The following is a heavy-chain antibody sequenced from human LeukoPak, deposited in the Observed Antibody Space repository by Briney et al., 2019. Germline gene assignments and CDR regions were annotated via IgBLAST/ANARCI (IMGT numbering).Heavy chain of an antibody. V-gene: IGHV3-48*01. CDR1: GFTFSSYS. Sequence: PGGSLRLSCAASGFTFSSYSMNWVRQAPGKGLEWVSYISSSSSTIYYADSVKGRFTISRDNAKNSLYLQMNSLRAEDTAVYYCARYNLPDTYHMDVWGKGTTVTVSS. J-gene: IGHJ6*03. D-gene: IGHD1-14*01. CDR2: ISSSSSTI. CDR3: ARYNLPDTYHMDV.